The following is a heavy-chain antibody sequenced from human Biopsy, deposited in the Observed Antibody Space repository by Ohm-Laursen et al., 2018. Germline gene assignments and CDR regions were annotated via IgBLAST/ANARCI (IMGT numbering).Heavy chain of an antibody. CDR3: ARHAPSYSGSYWRYFDL. CDR1: GGSISSYY. D-gene: IGHD1-26*01. V-gene: IGHV4-59*08. CDR2: IYYTGST. J-gene: IGHJ2*01. Sequence: SETLSLTCTVSGGSISSYYWSWIRQPPGKGLEWIGYIYYTGSTNYNPSLKSRVTISVDMSMNHLPLRLTSVTAADTAVYYCARHAPSYSGSYWRYFDLWGRGTLVTVSS.